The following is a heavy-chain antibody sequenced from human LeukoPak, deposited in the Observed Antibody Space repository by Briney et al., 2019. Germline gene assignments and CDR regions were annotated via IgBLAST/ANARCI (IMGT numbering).Heavy chain of an antibody. CDR1: GFTFRDYD. V-gene: IGHV3-11*04. D-gene: IGHD3-10*01. CDR2: ISSSDTTM. J-gene: IGHJ4*02. Sequence: GGSLRLSCAASGFTFRDYDMAWIRQAPGKGLEWVSYISSSDTTMYNADSVKGRFTISRDNAKNSLYLQMNSLRAEDTAVYYCARAPTYGPGSSFDYWGQGTLVTVSS. CDR3: ARAPTYGPGSSFDY.